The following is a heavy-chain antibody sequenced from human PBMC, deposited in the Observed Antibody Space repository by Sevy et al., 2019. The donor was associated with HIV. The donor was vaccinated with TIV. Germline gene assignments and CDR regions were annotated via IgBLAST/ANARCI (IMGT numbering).Heavy chain of an antibody. CDR2: IYPGDSDT. Sequence: GESLKISCEGSGYSFTRYWIGWVRQMPGKGLEWMGIIYPGDSDTRYSPSFQGQVTSSADKSIRTAYLQWSSLKASDTAMYFCTRGYYGSGSYYNNFFDYWGQGTLVTVSS. J-gene: IGHJ4*02. D-gene: IGHD3-10*01. CDR3: TRGYYGSGSYYNNFFDY. V-gene: IGHV5-51*01. CDR1: GYSFTRYW.